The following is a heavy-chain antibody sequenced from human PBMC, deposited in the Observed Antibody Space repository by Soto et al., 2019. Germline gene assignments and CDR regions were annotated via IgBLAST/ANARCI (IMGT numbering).Heavy chain of an antibody. V-gene: IGHV4-59*01. Sequence: KASETLSLTCTVSGDSMSSYYWSWIRQPPGKGLEWIGYIYYSGGTTYNPSLRSRVTMSVDTSKNQFSLRLSSVTAADTAVYYCARAKSNYQTFDHWGQGSQVTVSS. CDR3: ARAKSNYQTFDH. CDR2: IYYSGGT. J-gene: IGHJ4*02. CDR1: GDSMSSYY. D-gene: IGHD4-4*01.